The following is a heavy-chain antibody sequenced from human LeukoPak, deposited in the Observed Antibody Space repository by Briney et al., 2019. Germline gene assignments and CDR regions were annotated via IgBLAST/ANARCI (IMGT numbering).Heavy chain of an antibody. Sequence: PSETLSLTCTVSGGSIRGSYWSWIRKPPGRGLEWFGYIYYSGSTNYNPSLKSRVTISVDTSKNQFSLKLSSVTAADTAVYYCARFLGFRPSYYYGMDVWGQGTTVTVSS. D-gene: IGHD7-27*01. CDR3: ARFLGFRPSYYYGMDV. CDR1: GGSIRGSY. CDR2: IYYSGST. V-gene: IGHV4-59*01. J-gene: IGHJ6*02.